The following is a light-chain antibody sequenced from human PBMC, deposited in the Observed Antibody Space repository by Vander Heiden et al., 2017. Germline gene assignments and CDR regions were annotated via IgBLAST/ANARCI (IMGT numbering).Light chain of an antibody. V-gene: IGLV3-21*02. J-gene: IGLJ3*02. CDR1: TIGIKS. CDR2: DDT. Sequence: SYVLTQPPSVSVAPRQTARITCEGDTIGIKSVQWYLQKPGRAPVLVVYDDTDRPSGIPERLSGSNSGDTATLTISRVEVGDEADYYCQVWDSSTDHWVFGGGTKLTVL. CDR3: QVWDSSTDHWV.